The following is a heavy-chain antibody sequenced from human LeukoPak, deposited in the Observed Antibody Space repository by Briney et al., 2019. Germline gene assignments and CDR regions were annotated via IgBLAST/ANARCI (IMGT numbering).Heavy chain of an antibody. CDR1: GNPFTTYE. CDR2: VHPDTGYA. Sequence: ASVKVSCKTSGNPFTTYEINWVRQAAGQGLEWMGWVHPDTGYADYAQRSQGRVTMTSDTSISTAYMELSSLRSDDTAVYFCARGPRNDPWGQGTLVTVSS. CDR3: ARGPRNDP. V-gene: IGHV1-8*01. D-gene: IGHD1-14*01. J-gene: IGHJ5*02.